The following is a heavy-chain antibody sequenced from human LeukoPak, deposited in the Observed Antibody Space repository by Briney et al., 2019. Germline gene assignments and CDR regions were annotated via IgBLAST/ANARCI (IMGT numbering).Heavy chain of an antibody. CDR1: GGTFSSYA. D-gene: IGHD3-22*01. V-gene: IGHV1-69*13. Sequence: SVKVSCKASGGTFSSYAISWVRQAPGQGLEWMGGIIPIFGTANYAQKFQGRVTITADESTSTAYMELSSLRSEDTAVYYCARLTYYYDSSGYYRSDFDYWGQGTLVTVSS. CDR2: IIPIFGTA. CDR3: ARLTYYYDSSGYYRSDFDY. J-gene: IGHJ4*02.